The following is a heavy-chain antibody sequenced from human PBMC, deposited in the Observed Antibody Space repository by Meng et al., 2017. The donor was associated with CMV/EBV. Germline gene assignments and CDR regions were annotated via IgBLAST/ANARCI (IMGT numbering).Heavy chain of an antibody. CDR1: GFTFRSYA. D-gene: IGHD6-19*01. V-gene: IGHV3-30-3*01. CDR2: ISYDGSNK. Sequence: GESLKISCAASGFTFRSYAMHWVRQAPGTGLEWVAVISYDGSNKYYADPVKGRFTISRDNSKNTLYLQMNSLRAEDTAVYYCARDRSRYSSGWLLDYWGQGTLVTVSS. J-gene: IGHJ4*02. CDR3: ARDRSRYSSGWLLDY.